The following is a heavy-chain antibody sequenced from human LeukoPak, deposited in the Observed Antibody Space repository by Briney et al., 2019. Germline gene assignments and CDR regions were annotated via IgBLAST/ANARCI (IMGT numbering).Heavy chain of an antibody. J-gene: IGHJ4*02. D-gene: IGHD6-13*01. V-gene: IGHV3-23*01. CDR1: GFTFSSYA. CDR3: ARDRRYSSSS. Sequence: GGSLRLSCAASGFTFSSYAMSWVRQAPGKGLEWVSAISGSGGSTYYADSVKGRFTISRDNSNNTPYLQMNSLRAEDTAVYYCARDRRYSSSSWGQGTLVTVSS. CDR2: ISGSGGST.